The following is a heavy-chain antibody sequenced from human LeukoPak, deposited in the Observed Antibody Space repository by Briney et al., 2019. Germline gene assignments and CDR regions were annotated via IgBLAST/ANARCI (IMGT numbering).Heavy chain of an antibody. Sequence: PGGSLRLSCAASRFTFSSYGMHWVRQAPGKGLEWVAFIRYDGSNKYYADSVKGRFTISRDNAKNSLYLQMNSLRAEDTAVYYCARGGHYDYVWGRYRQKDGFDYWGQGTLVTVSS. CDR2: IRYDGSNK. V-gene: IGHV3-30*02. CDR1: RFTFSSYG. CDR3: ARGGHYDYVWGRYRQKDGFDY. D-gene: IGHD3-16*02. J-gene: IGHJ4*02.